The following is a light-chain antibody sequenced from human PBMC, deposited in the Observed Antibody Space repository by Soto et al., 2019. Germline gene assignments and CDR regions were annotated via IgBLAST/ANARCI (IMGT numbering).Light chain of an antibody. Sequence: DIQMTQSPSTLSASVGDRVTITCRASQSINSWLAWYQQKPGKAPKLLIYDVSILESGVPSRFSGSGSGTEFTLTISSLQPDDFATYYCQQYNSYSATFGQGTKV. CDR3: QQYNSYSAT. V-gene: IGKV1-5*01. CDR2: DVS. CDR1: QSINSW. J-gene: IGKJ1*01.